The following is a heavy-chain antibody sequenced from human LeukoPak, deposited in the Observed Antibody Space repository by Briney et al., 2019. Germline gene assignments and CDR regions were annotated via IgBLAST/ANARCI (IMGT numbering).Heavy chain of an antibody. CDR3: AGFLRITMVRGVIAHSPKSMDV. CDR1: GGSISSSSYY. CDR2: IYYSGSS. Sequence: SETLSLTCTASGGSISSSSYYWGWIRQPPGKGLEWIGSIYYSGSSYYNPSLKSRVIISVDTSKNQFSLKLSSVTAADTAVYYCAGFLRITMVRGVIAHSPKSMDVWGKGTTVTVSS. V-gene: IGHV4-39*07. J-gene: IGHJ6*03. D-gene: IGHD3-10*01.